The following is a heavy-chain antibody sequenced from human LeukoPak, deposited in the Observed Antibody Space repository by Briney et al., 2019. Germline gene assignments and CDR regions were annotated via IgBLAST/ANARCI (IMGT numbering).Heavy chain of an antibody. CDR2: INPNSGGT. Sequence: ASVKVSCKASGYTFTGYYMHWVRQAPGQGLEWMGWINPNSGGTNYAQKFQGRVTMTRGTSISTAYVELSRLRSDDTAVYYCARDSSSRVLYYFDYWGQGTLVTVSS. J-gene: IGHJ4*02. CDR3: ARDSSSRVLYYFDY. V-gene: IGHV1-2*02. CDR1: GYTFTGYY. D-gene: IGHD6-6*01.